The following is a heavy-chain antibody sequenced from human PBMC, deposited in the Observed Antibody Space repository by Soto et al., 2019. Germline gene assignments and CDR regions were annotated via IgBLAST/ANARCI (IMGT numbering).Heavy chain of an antibody. CDR1: GFTFSTYS. Sequence: EVQLVESGGGLVKPGGSLRLSCAASGFTFSTYSMNWVRQSPGKGLEWVSSISSSSRDIYYADSLKGRITISRDNAKKSLFLQMNTMRAEDTAVYYCARSRGEWETPPEFYYWGQGTLVTVSS. J-gene: IGHJ4*02. CDR3: ARSRGEWETPPEFYY. CDR2: ISSSSRDI. D-gene: IGHD1-26*01. V-gene: IGHV3-21*01.